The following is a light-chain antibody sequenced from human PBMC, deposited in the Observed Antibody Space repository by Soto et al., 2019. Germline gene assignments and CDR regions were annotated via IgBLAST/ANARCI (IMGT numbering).Light chain of an antibody. CDR1: QSVSRT. V-gene: IGKV3-11*01. CDR2: DAS. Sequence: EVVLTQSPATLPSSPGERANLSCRTSQSVSRTLAWYQQKSGQAPRLLIYDASNRATGIPTRFSGSGSGTDFTLTISSLEPEDFAVYYCQQRYNWPQTFGQGTKVEIK. CDR3: QQRYNWPQT. J-gene: IGKJ1*01.